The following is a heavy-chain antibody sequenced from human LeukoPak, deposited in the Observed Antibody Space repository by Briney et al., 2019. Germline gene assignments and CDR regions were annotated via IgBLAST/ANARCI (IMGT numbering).Heavy chain of an antibody. J-gene: IGHJ4*02. CDR2: ISYDGSNK. Sequence: GGSLRLSCAASGFTFSSYAMHWDRQAPGKGLEWVAVISYDGSNKYYADSVKGRFTISRDNSKNTLYLQMNSLRAEDTAVYYCARDAGRRHPEKNYYDNFDYWGQGTLVTVSS. V-gene: IGHV3-30-3*01. CDR1: GFTFSSYA. CDR3: ARDAGRRHPEKNYYDNFDY. D-gene: IGHD3-22*01.